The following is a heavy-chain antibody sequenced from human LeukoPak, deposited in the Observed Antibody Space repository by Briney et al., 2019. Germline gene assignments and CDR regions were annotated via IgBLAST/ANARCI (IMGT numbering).Heavy chain of an antibody. J-gene: IGHJ5*02. CDR1: GYTFTGHY. V-gene: IGHV1-18*04. CDR3: AIARDWFDP. Sequence: ASVKVSCKASGYTFTGHYMYWVRQAPGQGLEWMGWISAYNGNTYHAQKLQGRVTMTTDTSTSTAYMELTSLTSDDTAVYYCAIARDWFDPWGQGTLVIVSS. CDR2: ISAYNGNT.